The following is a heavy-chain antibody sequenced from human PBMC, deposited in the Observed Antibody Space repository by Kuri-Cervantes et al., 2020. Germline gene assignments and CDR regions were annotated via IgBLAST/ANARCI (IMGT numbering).Heavy chain of an antibody. CDR1: GFTFSDYY. Sequence: GSLMIPCAASGFTFSDYYMRWIRQAPGKGLEWVSYISNSGSTIYCAYSVTGRFTISMDNAKNSLYLPMNRLGAEDTAVYYCAKDPRTSNWFDPWGQGTLVTVSS. D-gene: IGHD1-14*01. V-gene: IGHV3-11*01. J-gene: IGHJ5*02. CDR3: AKDPRTSNWFDP. CDR2: ISNSGSTI.